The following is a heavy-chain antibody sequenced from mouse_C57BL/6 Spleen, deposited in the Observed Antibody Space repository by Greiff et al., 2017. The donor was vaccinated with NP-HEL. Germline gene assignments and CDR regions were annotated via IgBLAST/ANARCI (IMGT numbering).Heavy chain of an antibody. D-gene: IGHD1-1*01. CDR3: ARSGCGRSFVRWTWYCDV. V-gene: IGHV1-18*01. J-gene: IGHJ1*03. CDR1: GYTFTDYN. CDR2: INPNNGGT. Sequence: EVQLQQSGPELVKPGASVKIPCKASGYTFTDYNMDWVKQSHGKSLEWIGDINPNNGGTIYNQKFKGKATLTVDKSSSPAYMELRSLTSEDTAVYDCARSGCGRSFVRWTWYCDVWGKGTTVSVSS.